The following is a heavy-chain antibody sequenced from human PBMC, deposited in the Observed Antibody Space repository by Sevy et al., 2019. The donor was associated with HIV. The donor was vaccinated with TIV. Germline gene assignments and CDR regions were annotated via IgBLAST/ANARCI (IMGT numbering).Heavy chain of an antibody. CDR1: GFTFSNAW. Sequence: GGSLRLSCEASGFTFSNAWMSWVRQTPGKGLERVGRIKSNTDGATTKYAAPVKGRFTISRDDSKNTLYLQMNSLKTEDTAVYYCTTLRITIFGVVFENYYYYYMDVWGKGTTVTVSS. D-gene: IGHD3-3*01. CDR3: TTLRITIFGVVFENYYYYYMDV. V-gene: IGHV3-15*01. CDR2: IKSNTDGATT. J-gene: IGHJ6*03.